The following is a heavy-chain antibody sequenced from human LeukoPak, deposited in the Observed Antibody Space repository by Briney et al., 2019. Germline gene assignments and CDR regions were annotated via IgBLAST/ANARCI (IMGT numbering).Heavy chain of an antibody. CDR2: ISSGSNSI. CDR3: ARDWYFDF. Sequence: GGSLRLSCAASGFTFTTYSMNWVRQAPGKGLEWVSYISSGSNSIYYSDSVKGRFTISRDNAKHSLYLQMNSLRDEDTAVYYCARDWYFDFWGRGTLVTVSS. V-gene: IGHV3-48*02. CDR1: GFTFTTYS. J-gene: IGHJ2*01.